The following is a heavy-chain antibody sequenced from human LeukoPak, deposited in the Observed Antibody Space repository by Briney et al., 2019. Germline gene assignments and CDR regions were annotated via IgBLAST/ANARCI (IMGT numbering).Heavy chain of an antibody. V-gene: IGHV4-39*01. D-gene: IGHD3-3*01. Sequence: SETLSLTCTVSGGSISSSSYYWGWIRQPPGKGLEWIGSIYYSGSTYYNPSLKSRVTISVDTSKNQFSLKLSSVTAADTAVYYCARARIESGYGMDVWGQGTTVTVSS. CDR3: ARARIESGYGMDV. J-gene: IGHJ6*02. CDR1: GGSISSSSYY. CDR2: IYYSGST.